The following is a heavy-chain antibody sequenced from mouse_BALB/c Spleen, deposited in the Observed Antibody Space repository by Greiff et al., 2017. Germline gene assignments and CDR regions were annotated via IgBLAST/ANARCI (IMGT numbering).Heavy chain of an antibody. CDR3: ARSWGGGYYLY. V-gene: IGHV14-1*02. D-gene: IGHD2-3*01. Sequence: EVQLQQSGAELVRPGALVKLSCKASGFNIKDYYMHWVKQRPEQGLEWIGWIDPENGNTIYDPKFQGKASITADTSSNTAYLQLSSLTSEDTAVYYCARSWGGGYYLYWGQGTLVTVSA. CDR2: IDPENGNT. J-gene: IGHJ3*01. CDR1: GFNIKDYY.